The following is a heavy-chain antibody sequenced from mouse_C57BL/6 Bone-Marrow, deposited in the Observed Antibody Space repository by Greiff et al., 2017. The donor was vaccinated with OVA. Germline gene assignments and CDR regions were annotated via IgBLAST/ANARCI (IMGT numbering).Heavy chain of an antibody. J-gene: IGHJ1*03. CDR3: TIWLRRYFDV. CDR1: GFNIKDDY. D-gene: IGHD2-2*01. V-gene: IGHV14-4*01. Sequence: VQLKESGAELVRPGASVKLSCTASGFNIKDDYMHWVKQRPDQGLEWIGWIDPENGDTEYASKFQGKATITADTSSNTAYLQLSSLTSEDTAVYYCTIWLRRYFDVWGTGTTVTVSS. CDR2: IDPENGDT.